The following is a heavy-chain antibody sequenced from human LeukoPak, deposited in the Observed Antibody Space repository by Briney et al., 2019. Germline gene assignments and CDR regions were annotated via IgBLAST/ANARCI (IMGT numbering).Heavy chain of an antibody. Sequence: SETMSLTCTVSGGSISSYYWSWIRQPPGKGLEWIGEINHSGSTNYNPSLKSRVTISVDTSKNQFSLKLSSVTAADTAVYYCARGRKLNFRFFDYWGQGTLVTVSS. CDR1: GGSISSYY. CDR2: INHSGST. CDR3: ARGRKLNFRFFDY. J-gene: IGHJ4*02. D-gene: IGHD1-7*01. V-gene: IGHV4-34*01.